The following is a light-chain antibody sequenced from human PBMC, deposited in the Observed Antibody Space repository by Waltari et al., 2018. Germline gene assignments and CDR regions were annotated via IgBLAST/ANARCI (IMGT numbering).Light chain of an antibody. CDR3: SSFASSSTWV. CDR1: SSDIGGYKH. V-gene: IGLV2-14*03. CDR2: DVS. J-gene: IGLJ3*02. Sequence: QSALTQPASVSGSPGQSITISCTGTSSDIGGYKHVSWYQQHPGKAPKLMIYDVSNRPSGVSIRFSGSKSGNTASLTISGLQAEDEADYYRSSFASSSTWVFGGGTKLTVL.